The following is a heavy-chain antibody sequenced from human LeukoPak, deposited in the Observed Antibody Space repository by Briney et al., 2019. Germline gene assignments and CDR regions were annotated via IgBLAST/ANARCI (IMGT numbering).Heavy chain of an antibody. J-gene: IGHJ5*02. Sequence: GGSLRLSCAASGFTFTSYSMNWVRQAPGKGLEWVSAISGSGGSTYYADSVKGRFTISRDNSKNTLYLQMNSLRAEDTAVYYCAPGVSGFDPWGQGTLVTVSS. V-gene: IGHV3-23*01. CDR3: APGVSGFDP. CDR1: GFTFTSYS. CDR2: ISGSGGST. D-gene: IGHD3-10*01.